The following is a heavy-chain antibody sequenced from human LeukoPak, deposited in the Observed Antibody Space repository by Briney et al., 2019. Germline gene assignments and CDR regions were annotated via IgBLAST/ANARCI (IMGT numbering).Heavy chain of an antibody. CDR3: AREVTEDYYDSSGYDDY. Sequence: GGSLRLSCAASGFTFSSYSMNWVRQALGKGLEWVSSISSSSSYIYYADSVKGRFTISRDNAKNSLYLQINSLRAEDTAVYYCAREVTEDYYDSSGYDDYWGQGTLVTVSS. D-gene: IGHD3-22*01. CDR2: ISSSSSYI. J-gene: IGHJ4*02. V-gene: IGHV3-21*01. CDR1: GFTFSSYS.